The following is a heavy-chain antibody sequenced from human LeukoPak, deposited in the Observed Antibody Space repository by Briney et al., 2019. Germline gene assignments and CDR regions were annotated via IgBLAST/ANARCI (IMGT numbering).Heavy chain of an antibody. V-gene: IGHV3-20*04. CDR2: INWNGGSA. D-gene: IGHD1-1*01. Sequence: PGGSLRLSCAASGFNFDEYGMSWVRQAPGKGLEWVCGINWNGGSAGYAASVKGRFTISRDNAKTSLYLQLNSLRVEDTAFYYCARYLEATETTWHYMDVWGKGTTVTVSS. CDR1: GFNFDEYG. CDR3: ARYLEATETTWHYMDV. J-gene: IGHJ6*03.